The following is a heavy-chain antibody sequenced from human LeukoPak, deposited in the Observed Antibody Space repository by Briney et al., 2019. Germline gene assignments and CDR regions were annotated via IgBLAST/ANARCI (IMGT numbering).Heavy chain of an antibody. V-gene: IGHV3-30*03. Sequence: GGSLRLSCAASGFTFSSCGMHWVRQAPGKGLEWVAVISYDGSNKYYADSVKGRFTISRDNAKNSLYLQMNSLRAEDTAVYYCAREGYQLPLDYWGQGTLVTVSS. CDR1: GFTFSSCG. CDR3: AREGYQLPLDY. CDR2: ISYDGSNK. D-gene: IGHD2-2*01. J-gene: IGHJ4*02.